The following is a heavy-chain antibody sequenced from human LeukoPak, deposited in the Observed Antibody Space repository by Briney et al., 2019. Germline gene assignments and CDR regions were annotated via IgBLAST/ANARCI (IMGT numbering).Heavy chain of an antibody. V-gene: IGHV3-74*01. CDR3: AKDASIVGATTWDY. CDR2: INSDGSSI. CDR1: GFTFSSYW. J-gene: IGHJ4*02. Sequence: GGSLRLSCTPSGFTFSSYWMHWVRQVPGKGLVWVSHINSDGSSISYADSVKGRFTISRDNAKNTLYLQMNSLRAEDTAVYYCAKDASIVGATTWDYWGQGTLVTVSS. D-gene: IGHD1-26*01.